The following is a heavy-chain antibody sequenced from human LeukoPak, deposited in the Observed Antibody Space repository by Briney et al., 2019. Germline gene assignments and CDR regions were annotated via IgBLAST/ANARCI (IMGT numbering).Heavy chain of an antibody. J-gene: IGHJ4*02. CDR1: GGSISGWY. CDR3: ARLSTFDY. V-gene: IGHV4-59*12. D-gene: IGHD4/OR15-4a*01. Sequence: SETLSLTCTVSGGSISGWYWSWIRQPPGKGLEWIGYIYGSGSTNYNPSLKSRVTISVDTSKNQFSLKLSSVTAADTAVYYCARLSTFDYWGQGTLVTVSS. CDR2: IYGSGST.